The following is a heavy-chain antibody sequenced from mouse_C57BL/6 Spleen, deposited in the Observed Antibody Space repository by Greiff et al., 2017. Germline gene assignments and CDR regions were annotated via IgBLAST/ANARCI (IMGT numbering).Heavy chain of an antibody. CDR1: GYAFSSSW. CDR2: IYPGDGDT. V-gene: IGHV1-82*01. CDR3: ARGGYDGYLNY. J-gene: IGHJ2*01. Sequence: QVQLQQSGPELVKPGASVKISCKASGYAFSSSWMNWVKQRPGKGLEWIGRIYPGDGDTNYNGKFKGKATLTADKSSSTAYMQLSSLTSEDSAVYFCARGGYDGYLNYWGQGTTLTVSS. D-gene: IGHD2-3*01.